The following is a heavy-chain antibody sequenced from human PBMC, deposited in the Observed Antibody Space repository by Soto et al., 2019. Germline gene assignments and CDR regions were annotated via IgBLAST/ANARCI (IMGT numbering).Heavy chain of an antibody. Sequence: GGSLRLSCAASGFTFSPYTMNWVRQAPGKGLEWVSFITGDGGTIYQADSVRGRFTISRDNAKNSLYLQMNSLRAEDTAVYYCARERKHYYMDVWGKGTTVTVSS. CDR2: ITGDGGTI. CDR3: ARERKHYYMDV. J-gene: IGHJ6*03. V-gene: IGHV3-48*01. CDR1: GFTFSPYT.